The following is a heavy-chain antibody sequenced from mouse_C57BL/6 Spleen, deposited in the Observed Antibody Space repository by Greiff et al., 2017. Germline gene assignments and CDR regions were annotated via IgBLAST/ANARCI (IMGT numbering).Heavy chain of an antibody. CDR1: GYTFGIYW. V-gene: IGHV1-53*01. CDR2: INPSNGGG. J-gene: IGHJ4*01. CDR3: ARGEDGYPYATYY. Sequence: QVQLQQPGTALVKSGASVQLYGKASGYTFGIYWLHWVKQRPGQGLAWVGNINPSNGGGNYNEEFQSKATLTVDPSSMTSYMQLSSLTSEDSAVYYCARGEDGYPYATYYWAQGTSVTVAS. D-gene: IGHD2-3*01.